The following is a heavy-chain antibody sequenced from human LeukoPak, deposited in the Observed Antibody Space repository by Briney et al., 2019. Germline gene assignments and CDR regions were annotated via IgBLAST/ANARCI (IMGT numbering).Heavy chain of an antibody. V-gene: IGHV3-74*01. CDR3: ARGGVYSTSAVDY. CDR2: INSDGSST. J-gene: IGHJ4*02. D-gene: IGHD6-6*01. Sequence: GGSLRLSCAASGFTFSTYRMSWVRQAPGKGLVWVSRINSDGSSTIYADSVKGRFTISRDNAKNTLYLQMNSLRADDTAVYYCARGGVYSTSAVDYWGQGTLVTVSS. CDR1: GFTFSTYR.